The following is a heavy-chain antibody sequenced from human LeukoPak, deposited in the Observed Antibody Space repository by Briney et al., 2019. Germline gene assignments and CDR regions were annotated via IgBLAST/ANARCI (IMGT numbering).Heavy chain of an antibody. V-gene: IGHV1-18*01. D-gene: IGHD3-22*01. CDR3: ARDTSYYYDSSGYYPPGGFDP. Sequence: ASVKVSCKASGYTFTSYGISWVRLAPGQGLEWMGWISAYNGNTNYAQKLQGRVTMTTDTSTSTAYMELRSLRSDDTAVYYCARDTSYYYDSSGYYPPGGFDPWGQGTLVTVSS. CDR2: ISAYNGNT. J-gene: IGHJ5*02. CDR1: GYTFTSYG.